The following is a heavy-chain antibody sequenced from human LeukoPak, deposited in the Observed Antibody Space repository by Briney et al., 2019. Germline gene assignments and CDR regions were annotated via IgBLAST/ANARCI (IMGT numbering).Heavy chain of an antibody. V-gene: IGHV1-69*13. CDR1: GYTFTSYG. J-gene: IGHJ6*02. D-gene: IGHD6-13*01. CDR2: IIPIFGAA. CDR3: ARNQYSSSAYYYYGMDV. Sequence: SVKVSCKASGYTFTSYGISWVRQAPGQGLEWMGGIIPIFGAANYAQKFQGRVTITADESTSTAYMELSSLRSEDTAVYYCARNQYSSSAYYYYGMDVWGQGTTVTVSS.